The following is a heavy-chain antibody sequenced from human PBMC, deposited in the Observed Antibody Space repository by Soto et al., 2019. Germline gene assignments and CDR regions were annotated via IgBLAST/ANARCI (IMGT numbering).Heavy chain of an antibody. CDR2: IHSTENT. J-gene: IGHJ4*02. Sequence: SETLSLTCTVSGGSIGGYYWSWIRQPAGKGLEWIGRIHSTENTNYNPSLKSRVALSVDTSNNQFSLRLSSLTAADTAIYYCARALTSSAGLYFDYWGRGTLVTVSS. V-gene: IGHV4-4*07. CDR3: ARALTSSAGLYFDY. D-gene: IGHD6-13*01. CDR1: GGSIGGYY.